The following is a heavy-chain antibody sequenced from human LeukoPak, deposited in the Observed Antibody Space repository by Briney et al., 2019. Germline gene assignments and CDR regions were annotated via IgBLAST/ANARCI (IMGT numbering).Heavy chain of an antibody. D-gene: IGHD1-1*01. Sequence: GGSLRLSCAASGFTFSNFAMSWVRQPPGKGLEWVSAISGSGGSTYYADSVKGRFTISRDNSKNTLYVQMNSLRAEDTAVYYCAKNIVEAYPYYGMDVWGQGTTVTVSS. J-gene: IGHJ6*02. CDR2: ISGSGGST. CDR1: GFTFSNFA. V-gene: IGHV3-23*01. CDR3: AKNIVEAYPYYGMDV.